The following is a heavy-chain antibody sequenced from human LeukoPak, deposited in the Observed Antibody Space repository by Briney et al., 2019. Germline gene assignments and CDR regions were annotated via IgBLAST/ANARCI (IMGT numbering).Heavy chain of an antibody. V-gene: IGHV1-8*01. D-gene: IGHD6-13*01. Sequence: ASVKVSCKASGYTFTSYDINWVRQATGPGLEWMGWMKPNSGNTGYAQKFQGRVTMTRNTSISTAYMELSSLRSEDTDVYYCARVSAAAAGFVDYWGQGTLVTVSS. J-gene: IGHJ4*02. CDR1: GYTFTSYD. CDR2: MKPNSGNT. CDR3: ARVSAAAAGFVDY.